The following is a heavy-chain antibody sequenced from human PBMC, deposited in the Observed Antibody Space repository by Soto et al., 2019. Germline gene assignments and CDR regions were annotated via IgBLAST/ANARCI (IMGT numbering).Heavy chain of an antibody. J-gene: IGHJ5*01. V-gene: IGHV1-3*01. D-gene: IGHD2-2*01. CDR2: INAGNGNT. Sequence: GXSVKVSCNASGYSFTSYAMHWVRQAPGQRLEWMGWINAGNGNTKYSQKFQGRVTITRDTSASTAYMELSSLRSEDTAVYYCARGPYQPLGWFDSWGQGTLVTVSS. CDR1: GYSFTSYA. CDR3: ARGPYQPLGWFDS.